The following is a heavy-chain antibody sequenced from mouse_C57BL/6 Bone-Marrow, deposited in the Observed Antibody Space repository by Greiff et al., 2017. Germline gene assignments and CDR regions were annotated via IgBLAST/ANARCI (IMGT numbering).Heavy chain of an antibody. V-gene: IGHV2-2*01. CDR1: GFSLTSYG. J-gene: IGHJ4*01. D-gene: IGHD4-1*01. CDR3: ARKGEWDLLYAMDY. Sequence: VNVVESGAGLVQPSQSLSITCTVSGFSLTSYGVHWVRQSPGKGLEWLGVIWSGGSKDYNAAFISRLSISKDNSKRQVFFKINSLQDDDTAIYYCARKGEWDLLYAMDYWGQGTSVTASS. CDR2: IWSGGSK.